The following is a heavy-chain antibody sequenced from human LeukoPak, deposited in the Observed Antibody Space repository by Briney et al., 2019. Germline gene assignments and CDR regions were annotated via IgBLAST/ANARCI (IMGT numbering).Heavy chain of an antibody. CDR2: ISGSGGST. CDR3: ARERIDLNYYFGMDV. D-gene: IGHD2-15*01. V-gene: IGHV3-23*01. CDR1: GFTFSSYA. Sequence: QSGGSLRLSCAASGFTFSSYAMSWVRQAPGKGLEWVSAISGSGGSTYYADSVKGRFTISRDNAKNSLYLQMNSLRAEDTAVYYCARERIDLNYYFGMDVWGQGTTVTVSS. J-gene: IGHJ6*02.